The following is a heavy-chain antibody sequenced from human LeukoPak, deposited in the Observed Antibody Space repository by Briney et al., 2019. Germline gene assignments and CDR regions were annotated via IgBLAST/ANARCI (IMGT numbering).Heavy chain of an antibody. CDR3: ASGLKGYCSSTSCPLRY. CDR1: GFTFSSSW. J-gene: IGHJ4*02. V-gene: IGHV3-21*01. CDR2: ISSSSSYI. Sequence: GGSLRLSCAASGFTFSSSWMSWVRQAPGKGLEWVSSISSSSSYIYYADSVKGRFTISRDNAKNSLYLQMNSLRAEDTAVYYCASGLKGYCSSTSCPLRYWGQGTLVTVSS. D-gene: IGHD2-2*01.